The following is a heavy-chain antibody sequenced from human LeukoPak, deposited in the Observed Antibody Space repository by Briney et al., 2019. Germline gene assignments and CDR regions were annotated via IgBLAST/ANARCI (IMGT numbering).Heavy chain of an antibody. V-gene: IGHV1-2*02. CDR3: ARMASSGWDFDY. Sequence: ASVKVSCKASGYTFTGYYMHWVRQAPGQGLEWMGWINPNSGGTNYAQKFQGRVTMTRDTSISTAYMELSSLRSEDTAVYYCARMASSGWDFDYWGQGTLVTVSS. CDR1: GYTFTGYY. D-gene: IGHD6-19*01. J-gene: IGHJ4*02. CDR2: INPNSGGT.